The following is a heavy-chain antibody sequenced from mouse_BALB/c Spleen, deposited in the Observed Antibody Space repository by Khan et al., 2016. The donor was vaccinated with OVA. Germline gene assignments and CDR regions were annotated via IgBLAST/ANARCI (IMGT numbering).Heavy chain of an antibody. V-gene: IGHV2-9*02. Sequence: QVRLQQSGPGLVAPSQSLSITCTVSGFSLTSYGVHWVRQPPGKGLEWLGVIWAGGSTNYNSALLSRLSTSKDNSKSQVFLKMNSLQTDDTAMYYCARDTTVESYWYFDVWGAGTTVTVSS. J-gene: IGHJ1*01. CDR3: ARDTTVESYWYFDV. D-gene: IGHD1-1*01. CDR2: IWAGGST. CDR1: GFSLTSYG.